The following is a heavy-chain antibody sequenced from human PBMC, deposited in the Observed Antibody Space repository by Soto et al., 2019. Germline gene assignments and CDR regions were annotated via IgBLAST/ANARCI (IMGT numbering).Heavy chain of an antibody. J-gene: IGHJ4*01. CDR1: GFTFSEYY. CDR2: ISGSSTYI. V-gene: IGHV3-11*05. Sequence: PGGSLRLSCEASGFTFSEYYMSWIRQAPGKGLEWVSYISGSSTYINYAESVKGRFTISRDNAKNSLYLQMNSLRAEDTAVYYCARAPIEWGHGTLVTVSS. CDR3: ARAPIE. D-gene: IGHD1-26*01.